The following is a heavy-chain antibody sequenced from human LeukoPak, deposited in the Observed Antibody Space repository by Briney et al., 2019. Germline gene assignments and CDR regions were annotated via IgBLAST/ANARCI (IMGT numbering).Heavy chain of an antibody. CDR3: ARDGTSGASDAFDI. D-gene: IGHD4-17*01. V-gene: IGHV3-21*01. J-gene: IGHJ3*02. CDR1: GFTFNSYS. CDR2: ISSSSSYI. Sequence: GGSLRLSCVASGFTFNSYSMNWVRQAPGRGLEWVSFISSSSSYIYYADSVKGRFTISRDNAKNSLYLQMNSLRAEDTAIYYCARDGTSGASDAFDIWGQGTMVTVSS.